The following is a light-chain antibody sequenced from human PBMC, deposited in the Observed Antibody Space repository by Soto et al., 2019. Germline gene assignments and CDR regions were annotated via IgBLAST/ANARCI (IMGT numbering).Light chain of an antibody. CDR3: QQYNNWPRLT. J-gene: IGKJ4*01. CDR1: QTLSTNS. CDR2: AAS. Sequence: EIVLTQSPGTLSLSPGERATLSCRASQTLSTNSLAWYQQRPGQTPRLLIYAASTRDTDIPDRFNGSGSGTDFALTINRLEPEDFAVYYCQQYNNWPRLTFGGGTKVEIK. V-gene: IGKV3-20*01.